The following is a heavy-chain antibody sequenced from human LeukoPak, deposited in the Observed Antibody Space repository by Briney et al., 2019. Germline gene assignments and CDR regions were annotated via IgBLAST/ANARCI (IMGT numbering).Heavy chain of an antibody. CDR2: VSSSSSYI. D-gene: IGHD6-19*01. J-gene: IGHJ5*02. CDR3: ARDSSGWYDH. V-gene: IGHV3-21*01. Sequence: GSLRLSCAASGFTFSSYSMNWVRQAPGKGLEWVSSVSSSSSYIYYADSVKGRFTISRDNAKNSLYLQMNSLRAEDTAVYYCARDSSGWYDHWGQGTLVTVSS. CDR1: GFTFSSYS.